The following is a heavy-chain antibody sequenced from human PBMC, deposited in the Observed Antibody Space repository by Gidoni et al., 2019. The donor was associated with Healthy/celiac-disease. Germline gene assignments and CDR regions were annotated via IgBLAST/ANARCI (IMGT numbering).Heavy chain of an antibody. CDR2: INHSGST. Sequence: QVQLQQWGAGLLKPSETLSLTCAVYGGSFSGYYWSWIRQPPGKGLEWIGEINHSGSTNYNPSLKSRVTISVDTFKNQFSLKLSSVTAADTAVYYCARGLGYCSGGSCYSDDYWGQGTLVTVSS. CDR3: ARGLGYCSGGSCYSDDY. CDR1: GGSFSGYY. D-gene: IGHD2-15*01. J-gene: IGHJ4*02. V-gene: IGHV4-34*01.